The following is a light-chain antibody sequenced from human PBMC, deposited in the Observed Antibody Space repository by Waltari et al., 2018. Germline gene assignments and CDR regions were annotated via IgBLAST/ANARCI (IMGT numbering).Light chain of an antibody. CDR3: QQRTA. J-gene: IGKJ2*01. CDR1: QSVSKF. Sequence: EIVLTQSPATLSLSPGDRATLSCRASQSVSKFVDWYQQTPGQAPRLLIYDASIRATGIPARFSGNGSGTDFTLTISSLEPEDFAVYYCQQRTAFGQGTKLEIK. CDR2: DAS. V-gene: IGKV3-11*01.